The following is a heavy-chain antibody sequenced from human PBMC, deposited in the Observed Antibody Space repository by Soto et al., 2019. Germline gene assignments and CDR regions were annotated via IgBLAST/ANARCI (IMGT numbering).Heavy chain of an antibody. CDR3: AQVVPAATVKGNWFDP. CDR1: GYTFTGYY. Sequence: QVQLVQSGAEVKKPGASVKVSCKASGYTFTGYYMHWVRQAPGQGLEWMGWINPNSGGTNYAQKFQGRVTMTRDTSISTAYMELSRLRSDDTAVYYGAQVVPAATVKGNWFDPWGQGTLVTVSS. V-gene: IGHV1-2*02. J-gene: IGHJ5*02. CDR2: INPNSGGT. D-gene: IGHD2-2*01.